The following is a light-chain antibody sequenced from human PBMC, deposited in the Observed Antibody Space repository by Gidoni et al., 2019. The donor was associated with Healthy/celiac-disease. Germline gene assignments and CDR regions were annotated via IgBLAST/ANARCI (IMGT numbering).Light chain of an antibody. CDR2: SNT. V-gene: IGLV1-47*02. J-gene: IGLJ3*02. CDR1: SSNIGSNS. CDR3: AAWDDSLSGRV. Sequence: QSVLTQPPSASGTPRQRVTISCSGSSSNIGSNSVYWYQQLPGTAPNLLIYSNTQRPSGFPDRFSGSKSGTSASLAISGLRSEDEADYYCAAWDDSLSGRVFGGGTKLTVL.